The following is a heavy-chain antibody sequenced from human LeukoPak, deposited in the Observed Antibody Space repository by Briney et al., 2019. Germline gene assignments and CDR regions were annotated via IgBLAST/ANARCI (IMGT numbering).Heavy chain of an antibody. D-gene: IGHD3-22*01. CDR3: ARHSPLYYYDSSGYYPLDY. Sequence: KPSETLSLTCTVSGGSISGNYWSWIRQPAGKGLEWIGRIYTSGSTNYNPSLKSRVIMSVDTSKNQFSLKLSSVTAADTAVYYCARHSPLYYYDSSGYYPLDYWGQGTLVTVSS. CDR2: IYTSGST. J-gene: IGHJ4*02. V-gene: IGHV4-4*07. CDR1: GGSISGNY.